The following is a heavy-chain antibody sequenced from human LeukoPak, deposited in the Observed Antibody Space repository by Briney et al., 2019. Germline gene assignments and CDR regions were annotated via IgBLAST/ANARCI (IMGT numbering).Heavy chain of an antibody. D-gene: IGHD6-13*01. J-gene: IGHJ4*02. Sequence: GGSLRLSCAASGFTFSDHYMSWIRQAPGKGLEWVSYISSSGSPIYYADSVKGRFTISRDNAKNSLYLQMNSLRAEDTAVYYCARDGGVAAAGDYWGQGTLVTVSS. CDR3: ARDGGVAAAGDY. V-gene: IGHV3-11*04. CDR1: GFTFSDHY. CDR2: ISSSGSPI.